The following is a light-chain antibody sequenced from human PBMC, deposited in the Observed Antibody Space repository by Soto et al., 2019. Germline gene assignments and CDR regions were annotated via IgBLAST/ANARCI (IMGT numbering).Light chain of an antibody. J-gene: IGKJ1*01. Sequence: DIHMTQSPSALSASVGDTVTITCRASQKIDVYLNGCQQKPGTATRVLISGASNLQSGVPSRFSCSGSGTDFTLTITSLQSEDFALYYCQQYHNLWTFGQGTKVHI. CDR1: QKIDVY. CDR2: GAS. CDR3: QQYHNLWT. V-gene: IGKV1-39*01.